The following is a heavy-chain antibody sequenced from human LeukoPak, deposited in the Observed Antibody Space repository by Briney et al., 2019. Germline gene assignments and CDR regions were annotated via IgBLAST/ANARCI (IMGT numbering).Heavy chain of an antibody. J-gene: IGHJ4*02. CDR3: ARGGLFAYYFDY. CDR2: ISGRSDTI. D-gene: IGHD3-10*02. CDR1: GFTFSSYN. V-gene: IGHV3-48*04. Sequence: GGSLRLSCAASGFTFSSYNMNWVRQAPGKGLEWVSYISGRSDTIYYADSVEGRFTISRDNAKNTVYLQMNSLRAEDTAVYYCARGGLFAYYFDYWGQGTLVTVSS.